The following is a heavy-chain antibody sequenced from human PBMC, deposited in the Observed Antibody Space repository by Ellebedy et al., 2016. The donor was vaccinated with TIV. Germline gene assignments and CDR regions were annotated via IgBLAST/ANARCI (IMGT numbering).Heavy chain of an antibody. V-gene: IGHV3-53*01. CDR3: ASTGREQVDY. D-gene: IGHD3-10*01. J-gene: IGHJ4*02. Sequence: PWGSLRLSCAASGFTVSSNYMSWVRQVPGKGLEWVSVIYSGGSTYYADCVKRRFTISRDNSKNTLYLQMNSLRAEDTAVYYCASTGREQVDYWGQGTLVTVSS. CDR1: GFTVSSNY. CDR2: IYSGGST.